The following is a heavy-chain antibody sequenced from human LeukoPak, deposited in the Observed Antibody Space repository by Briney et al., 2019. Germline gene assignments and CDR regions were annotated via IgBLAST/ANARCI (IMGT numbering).Heavy chain of an antibody. CDR1: GFTFSSYA. V-gene: IGHV3-23*01. D-gene: IGHD1-26*01. CDR2: INGGGGST. Sequence: GGSLRLSCAASGFTFSSYAMSWVRQAPGKGLDWVSSINGGGGSTYYADSVKGRFTISRDNSKNTLYLQMNSLRAEDTAVYYCARDRGSLDFDYWGQGTLVTVSS. J-gene: IGHJ4*02. CDR3: ARDRGSLDFDY.